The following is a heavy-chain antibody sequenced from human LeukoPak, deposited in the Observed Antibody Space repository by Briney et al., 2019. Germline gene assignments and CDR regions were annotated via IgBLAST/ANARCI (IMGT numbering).Heavy chain of an antibody. J-gene: IGHJ4*02. D-gene: IGHD3-9*01. V-gene: IGHV3-73*01. Sequence: QTGGSLKLSCAASGFSFCDSPMHWVRQASGKGLEWVGRVRDRANSYATGYAASVEGRFTISRDDSENTAYLQMNSLIIEDTAVYYCTRQRPQTGTFDYWGQGVLVTVSS. CDR3: TRQRPQTGTFDY. CDR2: VRDRANSYAT. CDR1: GFSFCDSP.